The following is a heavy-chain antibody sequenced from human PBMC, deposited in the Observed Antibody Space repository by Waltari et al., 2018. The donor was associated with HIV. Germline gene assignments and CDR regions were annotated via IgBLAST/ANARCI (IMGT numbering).Heavy chain of an antibody. V-gene: IGHV1-8*01. D-gene: IGHD2-2*01. CDR1: GYTFTSYD. J-gene: IGHJ6*02. CDR2: MNPNSGNT. CDR3: AGGRGKEPAAMCVEDV. Sequence: QVQLVQSGAEVKKPGASVKVSCEASGYTFTSYDINWVRQATGQGLEWMGWMNPNSGNTSYAEKFQGRVSMTRNTSRSTAYMELSSLRSEDTAVDYCAGGRGKEPAAMCVEDVWGQGTTVTVSS.